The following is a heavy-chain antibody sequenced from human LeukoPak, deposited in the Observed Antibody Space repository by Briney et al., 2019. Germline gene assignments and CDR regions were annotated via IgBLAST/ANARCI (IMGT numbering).Heavy chain of an antibody. D-gene: IGHD2-2*02. CDR2: INPNSGGT. CDR1: GYTFTGYY. V-gene: IGHV1-2*02. J-gene: IGHJ1*01. Sequence: ASVKVSCKASGYTFTGYYMHWVRQAPGQGLEWMGWINPNSGGTNYAQKFQGRVTMTRNTSISTAYMELSSLRSEDTAVYYCTIPYCSSTSCYTTGYFQHWGQGTLVTVSS. CDR3: TIPYCSSTSCYTTGYFQH.